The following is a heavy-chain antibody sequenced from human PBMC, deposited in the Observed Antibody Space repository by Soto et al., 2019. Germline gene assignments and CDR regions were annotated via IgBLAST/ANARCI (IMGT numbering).Heavy chain of an antibody. D-gene: IGHD4-17*01. CDR3: AREPDSAATVTIMRY. CDR1: GCTLTRHS. J-gene: IGHJ4*02. V-gene: IGHV3-48*02. Sequence: GRSLRLSCAASGCTLTRHSKNWVRQAAGKGQEWISYISDSSGTIYYADSVKGRFTISRDNVQNSLYLQMNSLRDEDTAVYYCAREPDSAATVTIMRYGGKGTKVTVS. CDR2: ISDSSGTI.